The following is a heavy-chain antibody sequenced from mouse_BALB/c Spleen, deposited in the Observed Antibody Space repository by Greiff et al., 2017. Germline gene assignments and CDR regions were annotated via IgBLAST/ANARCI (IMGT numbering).Heavy chain of an antibody. Sequence: DVKLQESGPGLVKPSQSLSLTCTVTGYSITSDYAWNWIRQFPGNKLEWMGYISYSGSTSYNPSLKSRISITRDTSKNQFFLQLNSVTTEDTATYYCGLRRRGYFDYWGQGTTLTVSS. D-gene: IGHD2-4*01. CDR2: ISYSGST. V-gene: IGHV3-2*02. CDR3: GLRRRGYFDY. J-gene: IGHJ2*01. CDR1: GYSITSDYA.